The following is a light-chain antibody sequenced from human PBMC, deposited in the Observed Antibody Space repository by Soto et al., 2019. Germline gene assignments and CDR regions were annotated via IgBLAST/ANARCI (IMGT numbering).Light chain of an antibody. J-gene: IGKJ1*01. CDR3: QQSYSTFRT. CDR2: AAS. V-gene: IGKV1-39*01. Sequence: DIQMTQSPSSQSASVVDRVTITCRASQSISSYLNWYQQKPGKAPKLLIYAASSLQSGVPSRFSGSGSGTDLTLTISSLQPEDFATYYCQQSYSTFRTFGQGTKVDIK. CDR1: QSISSY.